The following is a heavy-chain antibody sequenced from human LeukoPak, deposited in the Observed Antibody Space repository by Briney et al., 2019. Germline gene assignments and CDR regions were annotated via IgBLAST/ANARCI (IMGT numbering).Heavy chain of an antibody. Sequence: GGSLRLSCAASGFTFSSYWMHWVRHAPGKGLVWVSRINSDGSSTSYADSVKGRFTISRDNAKNSLYLQMNSLRAEDTALYYCAKDSGSGSYSPFDYWGQGTLVTVSS. CDR2: INSDGSST. D-gene: IGHD3-10*01. J-gene: IGHJ4*02. CDR1: GFTFSSYW. CDR3: AKDSGSGSYSPFDY. V-gene: IGHV3-74*01.